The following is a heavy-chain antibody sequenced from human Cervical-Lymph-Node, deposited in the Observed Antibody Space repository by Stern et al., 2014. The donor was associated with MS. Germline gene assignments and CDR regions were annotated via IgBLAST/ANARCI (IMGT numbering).Heavy chain of an antibody. D-gene: IGHD1-26*01. CDR1: GYSFSSHG. Sequence: VQLVESGAEVKKPGASVTVSCKTTGYSFSSHGIMWVRQAPGEGLEWMGWIGAYNGRANYAQKFQDRVTMTTDTSINTASLELRSLRSDDTAVYYCARVHVSVSGSSIDPWGQGTLVTVSS. J-gene: IGHJ5*02. CDR3: ARVHVSVSGSSIDP. V-gene: IGHV1-18*01. CDR2: IGAYNGRA.